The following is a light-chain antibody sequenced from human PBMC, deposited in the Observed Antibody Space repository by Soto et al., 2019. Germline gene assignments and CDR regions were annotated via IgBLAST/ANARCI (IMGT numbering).Light chain of an antibody. CDR1: TSDVGNRNL. Sequence: QSALTQPASVSGSLGQSITIFCTGTTSDVGNRNLVSWYQHHPGEAPQLIVFEGDKRPSGVSDRFSASKSGNTASLTISGLQADDEADYYCCTHAGRNTYVFGTGTKVTVL. V-gene: IGLV2-23*01. J-gene: IGLJ1*01. CDR3: CTHAGRNTYV. CDR2: EGD.